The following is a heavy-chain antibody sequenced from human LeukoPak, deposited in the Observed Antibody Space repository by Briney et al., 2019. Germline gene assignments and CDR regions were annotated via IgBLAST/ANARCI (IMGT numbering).Heavy chain of an antibody. CDR2: IKSKTDGRTT. CDR3: TTIVTVVPNY. Sequence: PGGSLRLSCAASGFTFSNAWMSWVRQAPGKGLEWVGCIKSKTDGRTTDYAAPVKGRFTISRDDSKNTLYLQMNSLKTEDTAVYYCTTIVTVVPNYWGQGTLVTVSS. J-gene: IGHJ4*02. CDR1: GFTFSNAW. D-gene: IGHD4-23*01. V-gene: IGHV3-15*01.